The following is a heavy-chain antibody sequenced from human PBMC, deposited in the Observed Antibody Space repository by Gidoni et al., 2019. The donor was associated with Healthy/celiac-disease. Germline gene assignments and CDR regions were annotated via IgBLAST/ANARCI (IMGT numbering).Heavy chain of an antibody. V-gene: IGHV5-10-1*03. CDR3: SRLGRDTIFGVVSYYYYYGMDV. J-gene: IGHJ6*02. CDR2: IDPSDSYT. CDR1: GYSFTSYW. D-gene: IGHD3-3*01. Sequence: EVQLVQSGAEVKKTGKSLRISCKGSGYSFTSYWISWVRQMPGKGLEWMGRIDPSDSYTNYSPSLQGHVTISADKSISTAYLQWSSLKASDTAMYYCSRLGRDTIFGVVSYYYYYGMDVWGQGTTVTVSS.